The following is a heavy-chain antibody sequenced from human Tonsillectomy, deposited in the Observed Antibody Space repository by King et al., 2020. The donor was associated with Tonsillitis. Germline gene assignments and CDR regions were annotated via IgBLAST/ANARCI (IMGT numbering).Heavy chain of an antibody. Sequence: VQLQESGPGLVKPSETLSLTCTVSGGSISSYYWSWIRQPAGKGLEWIGRIYTIGSTNYNPSLKSGVTMSVDTSKNQFSLKLSSGPAADTAVYYCARVAEYSGSSFDYWGQGTLVTASS. CDR3: ARVAEYSGSSFDY. J-gene: IGHJ4*02. CDR2: IYTIGST. V-gene: IGHV4-4*07. D-gene: IGHD1-26*01. CDR1: GGSISSYY.